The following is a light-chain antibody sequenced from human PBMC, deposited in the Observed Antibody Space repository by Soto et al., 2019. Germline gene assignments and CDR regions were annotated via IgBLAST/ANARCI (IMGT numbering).Light chain of an antibody. V-gene: IGKV3-20*01. Sequence: EIVLTQSPGTLSLSPGERATLSCRASQRVSSNYLAWYQQRPGQAPTLLIYGASSRATGIPDRFSGSGSGTDFTLTINRLEPEDFAVYYCQQYGSSLYTFGQGTKVDIK. CDR2: GAS. J-gene: IGKJ2*01. CDR1: QRVSSNY. CDR3: QQYGSSLYT.